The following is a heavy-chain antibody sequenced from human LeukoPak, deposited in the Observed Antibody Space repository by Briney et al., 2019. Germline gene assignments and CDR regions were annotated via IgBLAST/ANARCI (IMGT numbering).Heavy chain of an antibody. J-gene: IGHJ4*02. CDR1: GFTFSSYW. D-gene: IGHD2-15*01. Sequence: PGGSLRLSCVASGFTFSSYWMHWVRQAPGKGLVWVSRINSDGSSTSYADSVKGRFTISRDNAKNTLYLQMNSLRAEDSAVYYCVASYCSGGSCYSASGYWGQGTLVTVSS. CDR3: VASYCSGGSCYSASGY. CDR2: INSDGSST. V-gene: IGHV3-74*01.